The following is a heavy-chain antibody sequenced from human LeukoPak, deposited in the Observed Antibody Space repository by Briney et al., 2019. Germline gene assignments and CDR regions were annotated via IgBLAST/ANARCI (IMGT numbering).Heavy chain of an antibody. D-gene: IGHD3-9*01. CDR2: IYTSGST. V-gene: IGHV4-61*02. CDR1: GGSISSGSYY. Sequence: SETLSLTCTVSGGSISSGSYYWSWIRQPAGKGLEWIGRIYTSGSTNYNPSLKSRVTISVDTSKNQFSLKLSSVTAADTAVYYCARRRRSLRYFDWLFADAFDIWGQGTMVTASS. J-gene: IGHJ3*02. CDR3: ARRRRSLRYFDWLFADAFDI.